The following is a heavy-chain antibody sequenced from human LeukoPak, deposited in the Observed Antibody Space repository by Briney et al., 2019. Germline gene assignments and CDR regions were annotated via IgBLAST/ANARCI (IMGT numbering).Heavy chain of an antibody. CDR1: GFTFSSYG. Sequence: PGGSLRLSCAASGFTFSSYGMHWVRQAPGKGLEWVAVISYDGGNKYYADSVKGRFTISRDNSKNTLYLQMNSLRAEDTAVYYCARDLCGGDCYSFDYWGQEPWSPSPQ. D-gene: IGHD2-21*02. V-gene: IGHV3-30*03. CDR3: ARDLCGGDCYSFDY. J-gene: IGHJ4*01. CDR2: ISYDGGNK.